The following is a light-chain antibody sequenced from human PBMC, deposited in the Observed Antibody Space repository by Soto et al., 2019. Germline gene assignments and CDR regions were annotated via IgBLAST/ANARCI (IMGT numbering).Light chain of an antibody. CDR1: SSNIGRYA. J-gene: IGLJ3*02. V-gene: IGLV1-44*01. CDR2: SNI. CDR3: AGWDDSLNGWV. Sequence: QSVPTQPPSASGAPGQRVTISWSGSSSNIGRYAINWYQQLPGAAPKVVIFSNINRPSGVPDRFSGSKSGTSASLAISGLQSEDEADYYCAGWDDSLNGWVFGGGTKLTVL.